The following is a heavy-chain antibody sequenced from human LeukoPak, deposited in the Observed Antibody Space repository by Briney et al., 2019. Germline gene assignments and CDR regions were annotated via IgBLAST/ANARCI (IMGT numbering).Heavy chain of an antibody. CDR2: ISSSGSTI. Sequence: GGSLRLSCAASGFTFSSYSMNWVRQAPGKGLEWVSYISSSGSTIYYADSVKGRFTISRDNAKNSLYLQMNSLRAEDTAVYYCANRLAAAGYWGQGTLVTVSS. D-gene: IGHD6-13*01. V-gene: IGHV3-48*04. CDR3: ANRLAAAGY. CDR1: GFTFSSYS. J-gene: IGHJ4*02.